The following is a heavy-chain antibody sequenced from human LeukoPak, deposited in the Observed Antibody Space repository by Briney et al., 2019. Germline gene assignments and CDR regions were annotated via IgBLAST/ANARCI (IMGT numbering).Heavy chain of an antibody. CDR3: AKDESSTSYSEGFDY. Sequence: GGSLRLSCAASGFTFSSYGMHWVRQAPGKGLEWVAFIRYDGNTKYYVDSVKGRFTISRDNTKNTLYLQMNSLRAEDTAMYYCAKDESSTSYSEGFDYWGQGTLVIVSS. J-gene: IGHJ4*02. CDR2: IRYDGNTK. D-gene: IGHD2-2*01. CDR1: GFTFSSYG. V-gene: IGHV3-30*02.